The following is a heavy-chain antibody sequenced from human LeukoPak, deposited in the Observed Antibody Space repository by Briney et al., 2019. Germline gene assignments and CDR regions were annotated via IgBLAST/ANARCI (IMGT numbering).Heavy chain of an antibody. CDR2: IGSSGANI. CDR3: TKGILQGATTTNPDY. Sequence: GGSLRLSCAASGFTSSSYWMNWARQAPGKGLEWVSSIGSSGANIYYADSVKGRFTISRDNSKNSLYLQMNSLRAEDTAVYYCTKGILQGATTTNPDYWGQGTLVTVSS. J-gene: IGHJ4*02. CDR1: GFTSSSYW. D-gene: IGHD5-12*01. V-gene: IGHV3-23*01.